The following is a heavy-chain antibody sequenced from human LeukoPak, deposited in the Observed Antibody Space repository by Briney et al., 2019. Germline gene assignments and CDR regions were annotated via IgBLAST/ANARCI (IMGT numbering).Heavy chain of an antibody. J-gene: IGHJ6*03. D-gene: IGHD6-13*01. Sequence: ASVKVSCKASGYTFTSYYMHWVRQAPGQGLEWMGIINPSGGSTSYAQKFQGRVTMTRDMSTSTVYMELSSLRSEDTAVYYCARDRVAAAGTARHYYYYMDVWGKGTMVTVSS. CDR3: ARDRVAAAGTARHYYYYMDV. V-gene: IGHV1-46*01. CDR1: GYTFTSYY. CDR2: INPSGGST.